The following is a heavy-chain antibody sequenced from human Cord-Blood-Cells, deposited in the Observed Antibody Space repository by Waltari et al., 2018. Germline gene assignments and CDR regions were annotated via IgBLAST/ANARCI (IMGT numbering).Heavy chain of an antibody. CDR1: GYTFTVYY. V-gene: IGHV1-2*04. CDR2: INPNSGGT. J-gene: IGHJ3*02. CDR3: ARDRNRAFWSGYYAFDI. Sequence: QVQLVQSGAEVKKPGASLKVSCKASGYTFTVYYMHWVRQAPGQGLEWMGWINPNSGGTNYAQKVQGWVTMTRDTSISTAYMELSRLRSDDTAVYYCARDRNRAFWSGYYAFDIWGQGTMVTVSS. D-gene: IGHD3-3*01.